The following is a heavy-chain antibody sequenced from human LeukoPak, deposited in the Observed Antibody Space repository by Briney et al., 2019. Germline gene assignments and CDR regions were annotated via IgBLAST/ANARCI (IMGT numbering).Heavy chain of an antibody. J-gene: IGHJ4*02. Sequence: SETLSLTCAVYGGSFSGYYWSWIRQPPGKGLDWMGEINHSGSTNYNPSLKSRVTISVDTSKNQFSLKLSSVTAADTAVYYCARGRIGTYYYDSSGYYSPYYFDYWGQGTLVTASS. CDR2: INHSGST. V-gene: IGHV4-34*01. CDR1: GGSFSGYY. CDR3: ARGRIGTYYYDSSGYYSPYYFDY. D-gene: IGHD3-22*01.